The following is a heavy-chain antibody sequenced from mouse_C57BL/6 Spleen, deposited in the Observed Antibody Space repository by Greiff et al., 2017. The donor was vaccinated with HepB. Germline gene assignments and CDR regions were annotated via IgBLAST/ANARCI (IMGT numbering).Heavy chain of an antibody. Sequence: QVQLQQSGAELVRPGTSVKVSCKASGYAFTNYLIEWVKQRPGQGLEWIGVINPGSGGTNYNEKFKGKATRTADKSSSTAYIQLSSLTSEDSAVYFCARSTGSSSFDYWGQGTTLTVSS. CDR1: GYAFTNYL. CDR3: ARSTGSSSFDY. V-gene: IGHV1-54*01. J-gene: IGHJ2*01. D-gene: IGHD1-1*01. CDR2: INPGSGGT.